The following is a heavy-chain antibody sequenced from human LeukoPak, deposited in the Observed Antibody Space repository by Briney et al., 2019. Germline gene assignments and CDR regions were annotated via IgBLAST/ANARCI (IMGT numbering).Heavy chain of an antibody. D-gene: IGHD3-16*01. Sequence: KPSETLSLTCTVSGGSISGHYWTWIRQPLGKGLEWIGQIHYSGRPDYNPSLKSRVTISVDTSKNQLSLKVTSVTGADTAVYYCARFGVDYDMDVWGQGTTVTVSS. J-gene: IGHJ6*02. CDR1: GGSISGHY. CDR3: ARFGVDYDMDV. V-gene: IGHV4-59*11. CDR2: IHYSGRP.